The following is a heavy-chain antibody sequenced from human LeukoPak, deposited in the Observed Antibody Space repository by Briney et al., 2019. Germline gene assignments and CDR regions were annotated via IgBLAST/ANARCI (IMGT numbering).Heavy chain of an antibody. J-gene: IGHJ3*02. CDR3: ARGSVRDIVVVPAAAHAFDI. Sequence: GASVKVSCKASGGTFSSYTISWVRQAPGQGLEWMGRIIPILGIANYAQNFQGRVTITADKSTSTAYMELSSLRSEDTAVYYCARGSVRDIVVVPAAAHAFDIWGQGTMVTVSS. CDR2: IIPILGIA. V-gene: IGHV1-69*02. D-gene: IGHD2-2*01. CDR1: GGTFSSYT.